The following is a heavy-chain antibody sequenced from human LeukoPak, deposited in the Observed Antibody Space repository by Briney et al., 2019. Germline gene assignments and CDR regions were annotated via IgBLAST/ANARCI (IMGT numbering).Heavy chain of an antibody. CDR3: ARGDYGDYVADP. Sequence: SETLSLTCAVYGGSFSGYYWSWIRQPPGKGLEWIGEINHSGSTNYNPSLKSRVTISVDTSKNQFSLKLSSVTAADTAVYYCARGDYGDYVADPWGQGTPVTVSS. CDR2: INHSGST. D-gene: IGHD4-17*01. V-gene: IGHV4-34*01. J-gene: IGHJ5*02. CDR1: GGSFSGYY.